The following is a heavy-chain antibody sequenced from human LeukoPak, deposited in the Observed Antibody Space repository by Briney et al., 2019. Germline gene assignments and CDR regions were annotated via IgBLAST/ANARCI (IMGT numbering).Heavy chain of an antibody. D-gene: IGHD3-10*01. Sequence: GGSLRLSCAVAGITLSNYGMSWVRQAPGKGLEWVAGISDSGGSTNYADSVKGRFTISRDNPKNTLYLQMNSLRAEDTAVYFCAKRGIVIRAVIIVGFHKEAYYFDYWGQGALVTVSS. CDR2: ISDSGGST. J-gene: IGHJ4*02. CDR3: AKRGIVIRAVIIVGFHKEAYYFDY. CDR1: GITLSNYG. V-gene: IGHV3-23*01.